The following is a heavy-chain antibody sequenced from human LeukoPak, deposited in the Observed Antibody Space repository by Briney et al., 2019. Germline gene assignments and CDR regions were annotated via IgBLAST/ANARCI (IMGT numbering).Heavy chain of an antibody. V-gene: IGHV3-23*01. J-gene: IGHJ4*02. CDR3: AKDQTISGVNFFDF. CDR1: GFTVSSNY. CDR2: IISSGGGT. Sequence: GGSLRLSCAASGFTVSSNYMSWVRQLPGKGLEWVSGIISSGGGTYYADSVKGRFTISRDNSKNTLYLQMNSLRAEDTAIYYCAKDQTISGVNFFDFWGQGTLVTVSS. D-gene: IGHD3-10*01.